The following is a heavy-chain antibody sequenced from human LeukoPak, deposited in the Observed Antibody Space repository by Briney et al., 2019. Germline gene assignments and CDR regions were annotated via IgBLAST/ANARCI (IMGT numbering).Heavy chain of an antibody. CDR2: INTNTGNP. J-gene: IGHJ4*02. Sequence: ASVKVSCKASGYSFTRYAMNWVRQAPGQGLEWMGWINTNTGNPTYAQGFTGRFVFSLDTSVSTAYLQINSLKAEDSAVYYCARNNNGDYASQYNYWGQGTLVTVSS. CDR3: ARNNNGDYASQYNY. D-gene: IGHD4-17*01. V-gene: IGHV7-4-1*02. CDR1: GYSFTRYA.